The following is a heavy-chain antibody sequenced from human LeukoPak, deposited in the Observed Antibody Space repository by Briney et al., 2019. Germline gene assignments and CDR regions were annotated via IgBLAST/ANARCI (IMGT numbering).Heavy chain of an antibody. J-gene: IGHJ4*02. CDR1: GGSISSYY. V-gene: IGHV4-59*01. Sequence: PSETLSLTCTVSGGSISSYYWSWIRQPPGEGLEWIGYIYYSGSTNYNPSLKSRVTISVDTSKNQFSLKLSSVTAADTAVYYCASFDSSGYYFDYWGQGTLVTVSS. CDR2: IYYSGST. D-gene: IGHD3-22*01. CDR3: ASFDSSGYYFDY.